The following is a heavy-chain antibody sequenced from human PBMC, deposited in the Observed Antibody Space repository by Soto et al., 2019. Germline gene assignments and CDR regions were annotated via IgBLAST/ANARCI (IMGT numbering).Heavy chain of an antibody. J-gene: IGHJ4*02. CDR1: GFTFSSYA. D-gene: IGHD4-17*01. CDR3: AREPVYYGVDY. Sequence: VGSLRLSCAASGFTFSSYAMHWVRQAPGKGLEWVAVISYDGSNKYYADSVKGRFTISRDNSKNTLYLQMNSLRAEDTAVYYCAREPVYYGVDYWGQGTLVTVSS. V-gene: IGHV3-30-3*01. CDR2: ISYDGSNK.